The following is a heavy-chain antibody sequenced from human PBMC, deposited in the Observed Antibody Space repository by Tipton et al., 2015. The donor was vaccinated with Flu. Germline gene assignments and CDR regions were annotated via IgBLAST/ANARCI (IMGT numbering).Heavy chain of an antibody. CDR3: ARDARISYCSGGSCYPPSLLNWFDP. V-gene: IGHV4-59*12. CDR2: IYHSGST. D-gene: IGHD2-15*01. Sequence: TPSLTCTVSGGSISSYYWSWIRQPPGKGLEWIGYIYHSGSTDYNPSLKSRVTISVDTSKNQFSLKLSSVTAADTAVYYCARDARISYCSGGSCYPPSLLNWFDPWGQGTLVTVSS. CDR1: GGSISSYY. J-gene: IGHJ5*02.